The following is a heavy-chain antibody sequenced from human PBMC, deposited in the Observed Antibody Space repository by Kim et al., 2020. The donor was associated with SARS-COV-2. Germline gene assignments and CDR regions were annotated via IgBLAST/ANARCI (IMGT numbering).Heavy chain of an antibody. J-gene: IGHJ3*02. CDR2: ISWNSGSI. D-gene: IGHD6-19*01. V-gene: IGHV3-9*01. Sequence: GGSLRLSCAASGFTFDDYAMHWVRQAPGKGLEWVSGISWNSGSIGYADSVKGRFTISRDNAKNSLYLQMNSLRAEDTALYYCAKDLSGWEAFDIWGQGTMVTVSS. CDR3: AKDLSGWEAFDI. CDR1: GFTFDDYA.